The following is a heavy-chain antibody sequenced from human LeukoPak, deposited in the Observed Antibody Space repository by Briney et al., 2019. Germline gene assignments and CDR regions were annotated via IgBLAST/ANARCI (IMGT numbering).Heavy chain of an antibody. J-gene: IGHJ4*02. D-gene: IGHD4-23*01. CDR2: IYYSGST. CDR1: GGSISSGDYY. CDR3: ARVLDYGGNSGVVDY. Sequence: PSQTLSLTCTVSGGSISSGDYYWSWIRQPPGKGLEWIGYIYYSGSTYYNPSLKSRVTVSVDTSKNQFSPKLSSVTAADTAVYYCARVLDYGGNSGVVDYWGQGTLVTVSS. V-gene: IGHV4-30-4*01.